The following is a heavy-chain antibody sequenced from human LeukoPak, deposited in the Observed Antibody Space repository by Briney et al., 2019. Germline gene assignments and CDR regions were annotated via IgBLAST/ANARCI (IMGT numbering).Heavy chain of an antibody. Sequence: ASVKVSCKVSGYTLTELSMHWVRQAPGKGLEWMGGFDPEDGGTIYAQKFQGRVTMTEDTSTDTAYMELSSLRSEDTAVYYCATDYKRPPYYYYYGMDVWGQGTTVTVSS. CDR1: GYTLTELS. D-gene: IGHD3-10*01. CDR2: FDPEDGGT. CDR3: ATDYKRPPYYYYYGMDV. V-gene: IGHV1-24*01. J-gene: IGHJ6*02.